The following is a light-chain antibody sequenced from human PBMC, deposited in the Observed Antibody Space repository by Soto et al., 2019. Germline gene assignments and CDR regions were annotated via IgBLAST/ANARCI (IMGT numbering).Light chain of an antibody. CDR1: QCRVHSDGNTY. Sequence: DIVMTQSPLSLPVTPGEPASISGGSIQCRVHSDGNTYLSWFHQRPGHSPRRLIHKVSNRDSGVPDRFSGSGSGTDFTLTISRLEPEDFAVYYCQQYGSSRITFGQGTRLEIK. CDR2: KVS. CDR3: QQYGSSRIT. J-gene: IGKJ5*01. V-gene: IGKV2-30*02.